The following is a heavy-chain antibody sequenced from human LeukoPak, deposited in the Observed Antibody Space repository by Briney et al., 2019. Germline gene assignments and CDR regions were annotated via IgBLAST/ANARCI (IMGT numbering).Heavy chain of an antibody. CDR3: AKDRGTMIVVDPPDY. V-gene: IGHV3-30*18. CDR1: GFTFSSYG. D-gene: IGHD3-22*01. CDR2: ISYDGSNK. Sequence: PGRSLRLSCAASGFTFSSYGMHWVRQAPGKGLEWVAVISYDGSNKYYADSVKGRFTISRDNSKNTLYLQMNSPRAEDTAVYYCAKDRGTMIVVDPPDYWGQGTLVTVSS. J-gene: IGHJ4*02.